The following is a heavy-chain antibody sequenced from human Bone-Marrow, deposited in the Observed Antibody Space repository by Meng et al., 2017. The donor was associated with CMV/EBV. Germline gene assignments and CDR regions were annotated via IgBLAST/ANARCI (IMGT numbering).Heavy chain of an antibody. CDR2: INWDGGIT. CDR3: ARTQWLPIPQNYYRYYGMDV. Sequence: GESLKISCAASGFTFSSYGMTWVRRVPGKGLQWVSSINWDGGITEYAESVKGRFTISRDNAKNSLHLQMNSLRAEDTAFYYCARTQWLPIPQNYYRYYGMDVWGQGTTVTVSS. J-gene: IGHJ6*02. D-gene: IGHD5-12*01. V-gene: IGHV3-20*04. CDR1: GFTFSSYG.